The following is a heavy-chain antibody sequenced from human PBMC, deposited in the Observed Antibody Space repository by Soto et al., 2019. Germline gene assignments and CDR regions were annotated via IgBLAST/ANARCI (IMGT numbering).Heavy chain of an antibody. V-gene: IGHV3-30*18. J-gene: IGHJ6*02. D-gene: IGHD1-26*01. CDR3: AKVGGSSTLAGRIGYYYYGMDV. CDR1: GFTFSSYG. CDR2: ISYDGSNK. Sequence: GGSLRLSCAASGFTFSSYGMHWVRQAPGKGLEWVAVISYDGSNKYYADSVKGRFTISRDNSKKTLYLQMNSRRAEDTAVYYCAKVGGSSTLAGRIGYYYYGMDVWGQGTTVTVSS.